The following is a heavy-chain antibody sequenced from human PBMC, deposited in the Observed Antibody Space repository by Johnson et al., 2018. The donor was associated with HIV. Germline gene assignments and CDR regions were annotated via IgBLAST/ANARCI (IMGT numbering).Heavy chain of an antibody. J-gene: IGHJ3*01. CDR1: GFTFSDYG. CDR2: IRFDGGDK. D-gene: IGHD5-18*01. CDR3: AKGEAQEGWIQLQSYAFDF. Sequence: VQLMESGGGVVQPGRSLRLSCAASGFTFSDYGMHWVRQAPGKGLEWVAFIRFDGGDKYYADSVKGRFTISRDTSKNTVYLQINSLRPEDSALYYCAKGEAQEGWIQLQSYAFDFWGRGTMVTVSS. V-gene: IGHV3-30*02.